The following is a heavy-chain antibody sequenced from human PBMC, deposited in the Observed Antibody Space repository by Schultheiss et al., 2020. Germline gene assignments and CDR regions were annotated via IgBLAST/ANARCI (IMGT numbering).Heavy chain of an antibody. Sequence: GESLKISCAASGFTFSSYAMSWVRQAPGKGLEWVSAISGSGGSTYYADSVKGRFTISRDNSKNTLYLQMNSLRAEDTAVYYCARAVTVVATTGMDVWGQGTTVTVSS. D-gene: IGHD5-12*01. J-gene: IGHJ6*02. CDR3: ARAVTVVATTGMDV. CDR1: GFTFSSYA. CDR2: ISGSGGST. V-gene: IGHV3-23*01.